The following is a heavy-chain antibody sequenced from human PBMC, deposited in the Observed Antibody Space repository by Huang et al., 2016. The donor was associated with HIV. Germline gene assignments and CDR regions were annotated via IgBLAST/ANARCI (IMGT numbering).Heavy chain of an antibody. D-gene: IGHD4-4*01. Sequence: QVQLLQSGAEVKKPGSSVKVSCKASGGPFRSYSIAWVRQAPGQGLEWMASLMSVFDSPNYAQKLQGRVRVTADESTSTVYMELRDLRPDDTAVYFCARGSLEYSVSSSLDYWGQGTHVTVSS. J-gene: IGHJ4*02. CDR3: ARGSLEYSVSSSLDY. V-gene: IGHV1-69*13. CDR1: GGPFRSYS. CDR2: LMSVFDSP.